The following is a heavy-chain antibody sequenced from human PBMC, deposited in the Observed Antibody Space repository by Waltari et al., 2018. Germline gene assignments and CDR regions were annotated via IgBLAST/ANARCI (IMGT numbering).Heavy chain of an antibody. CDR3: ASLGSPDY. D-gene: IGHD3-10*01. J-gene: IGHJ4*02. CDR2: IYYGGTN. Sequence: QVQLQESGPGLVKPSETLSLTCTVSDGSINTYYWSWIRQPPGKGLEWIGYIYYGGTNKYNPALRSRVTISLHTSKNQFSLKLNSVTAADTAVYYCASLGSPDYWGQGALVTVSS. V-gene: IGHV4-59*08. CDR1: DGSINTYY.